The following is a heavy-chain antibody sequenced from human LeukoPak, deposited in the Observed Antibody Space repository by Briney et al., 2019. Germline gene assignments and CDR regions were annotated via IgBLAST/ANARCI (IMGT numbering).Heavy chain of an antibody. Sequence: KTSETLSLTCTVSGGSISSSSYYWGWIRQPPGKGLEWIGSIYYSGSTYYNPSLKSRVTTSVDTSKNQFSLKLSSVTAADTAVYYCARHGRDGDYVAYWGQGTLVTVSS. J-gene: IGHJ4*02. V-gene: IGHV4-39*01. CDR3: ARHGRDGDYVAY. CDR2: IYYSGST. D-gene: IGHD4-17*01. CDR1: GGSISSSSYY.